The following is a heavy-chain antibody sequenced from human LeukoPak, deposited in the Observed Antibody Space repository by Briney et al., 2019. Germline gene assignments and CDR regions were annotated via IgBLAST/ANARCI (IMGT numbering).Heavy chain of an antibody. Sequence: GGSLRLSCAASGFTLSSYGMHWVRQAPGKGLEWVAVISYDGNNKYYADSVKGRFTISRDNSKNTLYLQMDNLRAEDTAVYYCAKYQRQWLPKGGFDYWGQGTLVTVSS. J-gene: IGHJ4*02. V-gene: IGHV3-30*18. CDR2: ISYDGNNK. D-gene: IGHD6-19*01. CDR3: AKYQRQWLPKGGFDY. CDR1: GFTLSSYG.